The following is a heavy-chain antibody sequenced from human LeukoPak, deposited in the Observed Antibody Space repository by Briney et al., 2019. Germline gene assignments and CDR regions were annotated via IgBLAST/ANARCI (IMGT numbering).Heavy chain of an antibody. V-gene: IGHV3-74*01. CDR1: GFTFSSYW. D-gene: IGHD2-15*01. CDR3: ARDRSGGGKDCSGGSCYSRYYYYMDV. Sequence: HPGGSLRLSCAASGFTFSSYWMHWVRQAPGKGLVWVSRINSDGSSTSYADSVKGRFTISRDNAKNTLYLQMNSLRAEDTAVYYCARDRSGGGKDCSGGSCYSRYYYYMDVWGKGTTVTVSS. CDR2: INSDGSST. J-gene: IGHJ6*03.